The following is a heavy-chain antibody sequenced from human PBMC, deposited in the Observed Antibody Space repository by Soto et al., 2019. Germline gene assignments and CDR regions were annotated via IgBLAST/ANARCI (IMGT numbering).Heavy chain of an antibody. CDR2: IYYSGST. V-gene: IGHV4-31*03. CDR3: ARDVGRSWFDP. CDR1: GGSISSGGYY. J-gene: IGHJ5*02. D-gene: IGHD1-26*01. Sequence: SETLSLTCTVSGGSISSGGYYWSWIRQHPGKGLEWIGYIYYSGSTYYNPSLKSRVTIAVDTSKNQFSLKLSSVTAADTAVYYCARDVGRSWFDPWGQGTLVTVSS.